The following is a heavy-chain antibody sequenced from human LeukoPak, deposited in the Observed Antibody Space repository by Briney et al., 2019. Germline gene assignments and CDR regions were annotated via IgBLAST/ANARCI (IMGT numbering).Heavy chain of an antibody. CDR3: ATDRLEIYALHM. D-gene: IGHD1-1*01. V-gene: IGHV1-24*01. CDR1: GYSLSDLS. CDR2: FEPEEGEHGET. J-gene: IGHJ3*02. Sequence: GASVKVSCRVSGYSLSDLSIHWVRHVPGKGLEWMGGFEPEEGEHGETIYAQKFEGRLTLTEDTATDTAYMELVSLTSADTAVYYCATDRLEIYALHMWGQGTVVTVSS.